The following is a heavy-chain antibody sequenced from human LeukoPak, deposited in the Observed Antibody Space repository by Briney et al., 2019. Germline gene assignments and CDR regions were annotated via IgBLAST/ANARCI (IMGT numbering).Heavy chain of an antibody. CDR2: IEYSGNT. CDR1: GDSISTYY. Sequence: PSETLSLTCTVSGDSISTYYWSWIRQSPGEGLEWIGYIEYSGNTNYNPSLKSRFTMSIDTSKNQFSLKLNSVTAADTAVYFCARVGSYAFDIWGQGTLVTVSS. J-gene: IGHJ3*02. CDR3: ARVGSYAFDI. V-gene: IGHV4-59*01.